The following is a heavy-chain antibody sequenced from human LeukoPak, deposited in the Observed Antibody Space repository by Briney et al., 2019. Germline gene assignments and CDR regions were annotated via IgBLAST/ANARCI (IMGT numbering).Heavy chain of an antibody. J-gene: IGHJ5*02. Sequence: SQTLSLTCTVSGGSVSSGRYYWSWIRRPAGKGLEWIGHIYTTGSSNYNPSLESRVIMSVDTSKNQFSPKLNSMTAADTAVYYCARVDCSSTSCTTNWFDPWGQGTLVTVSS. CDR1: GGSVSSGRYY. CDR3: ARVDCSSTSCTTNWFDP. V-gene: IGHV4-61*09. D-gene: IGHD2-2*01. CDR2: IYTTGSS.